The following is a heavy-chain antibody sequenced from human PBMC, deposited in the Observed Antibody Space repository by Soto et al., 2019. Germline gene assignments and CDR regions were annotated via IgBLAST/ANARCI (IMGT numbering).Heavy chain of an antibody. CDR1: GFTFSSYG. CDR2: IAYDGSNK. Sequence: QVQLVESGGAVVQPGKSLRLSCAASGFTFSSYGLYWVRQAPGKGLVWVAAIAYDGSNKYHADSVKGRFTISRDNSKNTLYLQMNSLRVEDTAVYYCAKDIVRYTYGACDYWGQGALGTVSS. CDR3: AKDIVRYTYGACDY. V-gene: IGHV3-30*18. J-gene: IGHJ4*02. D-gene: IGHD5-18*01.